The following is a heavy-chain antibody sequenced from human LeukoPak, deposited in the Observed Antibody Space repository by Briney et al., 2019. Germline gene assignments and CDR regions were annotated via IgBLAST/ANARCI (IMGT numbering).Heavy chain of an antibody. D-gene: IGHD5-18*01. V-gene: IGHV3-23*01. J-gene: IGHJ4*02. CDR2: ISGSGGST. CDR1: GFTFSSYA. CDR3: AKDNAGYSYGSWYYFDY. Sequence: GGSLRLSCAASGFTFSSYAMSWVRQAPGKGLEWVSAISGSGGSTYYTDSVKGRFTISRDNSKNTLYLQMNSLRAEDTAVYYCAKDNAGYSYGSWYYFDYWGQGTLVTVSS.